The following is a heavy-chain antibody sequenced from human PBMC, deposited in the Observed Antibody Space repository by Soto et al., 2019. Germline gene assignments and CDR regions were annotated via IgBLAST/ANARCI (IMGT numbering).Heavy chain of an antibody. CDR1: GFPFSSFE. D-gene: IGHD3-3*02. V-gene: IGHV3-48*03. CDR2: ISGTGGTI. J-gene: IGHJ4*02. Sequence: EVQLVESGGGLVQPGGSLRLSCVASGFPFSSFEMNWVRQAPGKGLEWVSYISGTGGTIYYADSVKGRFTISRDNAKNSLYLHMNSLRAEDTAVYYCARNLVIASAGFDSWGQGTLVTVSS. CDR3: ARNLVIASAGFDS.